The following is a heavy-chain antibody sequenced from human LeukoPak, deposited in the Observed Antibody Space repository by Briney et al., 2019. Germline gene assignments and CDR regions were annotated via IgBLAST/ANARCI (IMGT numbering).Heavy chain of an antibody. CDR1: GFTFSSYS. Sequence: GGSLRLSCAASGFTFSSYSMNWVRQAPGKGLEWVSYISSSSSYIYYADSVKGRFTISRDNAKNSLYLQMNSLRAEDTAVYYCARETGYGGNSERYYFDYWGQGTLVTVSS. CDR2: ISSSSSYI. J-gene: IGHJ4*02. D-gene: IGHD4-23*01. V-gene: IGHV3-21*01. CDR3: ARETGYGGNSERYYFDY.